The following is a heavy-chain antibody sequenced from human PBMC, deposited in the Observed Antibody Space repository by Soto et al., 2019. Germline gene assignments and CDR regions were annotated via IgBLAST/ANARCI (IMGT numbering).Heavy chain of an antibody. Sequence: GGSLRLSCAASGFTFSSYWMSWVRQAPGKGLEWVANIKQDGSEKYYVDSVKGRFTISRDNAKNSLYLQMNSLRAEDTAVYYCAREEVGMYYDILTGSEYYYYYMDVWGKGTTVTVSS. CDR2: IKQDGSEK. CDR3: AREEVGMYYDILTGSEYYYYYMDV. V-gene: IGHV3-7*01. J-gene: IGHJ6*03. CDR1: GFTFSSYW. D-gene: IGHD3-9*01.